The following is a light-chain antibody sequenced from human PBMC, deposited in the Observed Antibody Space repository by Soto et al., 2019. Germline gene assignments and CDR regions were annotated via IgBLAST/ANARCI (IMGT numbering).Light chain of an antibody. V-gene: IGKV3-20*01. J-gene: IGKJ1*01. Sequence: EIVLTQSPGTLSLSPGERATLSCRASQSVSSSYLAWYQQKPGQAPRLLIYGASSRATGIPDRFSGSGSGTEFTLTINSLQPDDFATYYCQHYNSYSEAFGQGTKVDIK. CDR2: GAS. CDR3: QHYNSYSEA. CDR1: QSVSSSY.